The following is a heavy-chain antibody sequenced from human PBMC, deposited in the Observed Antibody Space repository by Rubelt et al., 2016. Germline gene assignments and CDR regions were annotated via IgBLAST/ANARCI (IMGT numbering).Heavy chain of an antibody. J-gene: IGHJ4*02. CDR3: SKDPPPQTPSCSSTSCYFDY. Sequence: EVQLLESGGGLVQPGGSLRLSCAASGFTFSSYAMSWVRQAPGKGLEWVSGVSGSGGSTYYADSVKGRFTISRDNSRNTSYLQMSSLRAGDTAVSYCSKDPPPQTPSCSSTSCYFDYWGQGTLVTVSS. CDR1: GFTFSSYA. CDR2: VSGSGGST. D-gene: IGHD2-2*01. V-gene: IGHV3-23*01.